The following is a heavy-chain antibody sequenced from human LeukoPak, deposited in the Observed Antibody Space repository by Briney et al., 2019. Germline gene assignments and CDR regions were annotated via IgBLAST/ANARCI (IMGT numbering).Heavy chain of an antibody. CDR3: ARDRRLRYCSGGSCYSTHV. Sequence: PSETLSLTCTVSGGPISSYYWSWIRQPPGKGLEWIGYIYYSGSTNYNPSLKSRVTISVDTSKNQFSLKLSSVTAADTAVYYCARDRRLRYCSGGSCYSTHVWGQGTTVTVSS. D-gene: IGHD2-15*01. J-gene: IGHJ6*02. V-gene: IGHV4-59*12. CDR2: IYYSGST. CDR1: GGPISSYY.